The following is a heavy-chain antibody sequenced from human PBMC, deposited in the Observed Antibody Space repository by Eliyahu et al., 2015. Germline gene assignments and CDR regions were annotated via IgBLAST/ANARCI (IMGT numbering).Heavy chain of an antibody. J-gene: IGHJ4*02. CDR1: GFXXSXYW. V-gene: IGHV3-7*03. CDR2: INQHGNEY. Sequence: EVQLVESGGGLVQPGGSLRLSCAASGFXXSXYWMNWVRQAPGEGLEWVANINQHGNEYYYVDSVKGRFTISRDNANNSLYLQMNSLRAEDTAMYYCARDYSSDSRPKYFFDYWGQGALVTVSS. D-gene: IGHD6-19*01. CDR3: ARDYSSDSRPKYFFDY.